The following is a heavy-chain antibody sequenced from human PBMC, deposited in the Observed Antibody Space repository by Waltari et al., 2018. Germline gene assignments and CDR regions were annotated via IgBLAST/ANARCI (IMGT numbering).Heavy chain of an antibody. CDR3: ATSGWYCFDY. CDR1: GFTLSSFW. D-gene: IGHD6-19*01. CDR2: IKQDGSEK. V-gene: IGHV3-7*01. Sequence: EVQLVESGGGLVQPGGSLRLSCAASGFTLSSFWMNWVRQTPGKGLGWVAGIKQDGSEKYDADAVKGRFTISGDNAKNSLYLQMNSLRAEDTAVYYCATSGWYCFDYWGQGTLVTVSS. J-gene: IGHJ4*02.